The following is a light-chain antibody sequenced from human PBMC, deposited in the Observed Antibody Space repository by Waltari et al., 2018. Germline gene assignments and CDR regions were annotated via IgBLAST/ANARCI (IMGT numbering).Light chain of an antibody. CDR2: NSS. J-gene: IGKJ1*01. CDR1: QPFKSF. Sequence: DIQMTQSPSSLSASVGETVTIARRAGQPFKSFVNWYQQKPGRAPKFFISNSSTLQSGVPSRFSGSGSGTEFTLTITSLQPEDFGSYFCQQTFTTPWTFGPGTTVEVK. CDR3: QQTFTTPWT. V-gene: IGKV1-39*01.